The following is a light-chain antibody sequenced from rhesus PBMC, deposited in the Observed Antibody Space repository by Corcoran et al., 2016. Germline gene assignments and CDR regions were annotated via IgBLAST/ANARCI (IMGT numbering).Light chain of an antibody. CDR1: SSYVGGYNY. J-gene: IGLJ6*01. Sequence: QAAPTQPPSVSGSPGQSVTISCTGTSSYVGGYNYVSWYQQHPGKAPKLMIYGVSKRPSGVSDRFSGSKSGNTASLTISGLQAEDEADYYCCSYTTSSTDVFGSGTKLTVL. V-gene: IGLV2S7*01. CDR2: GVS. CDR3: CSYTTSSTDV.